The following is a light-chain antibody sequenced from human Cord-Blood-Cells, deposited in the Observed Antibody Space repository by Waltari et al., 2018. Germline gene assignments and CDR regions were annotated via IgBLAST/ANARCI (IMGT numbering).Light chain of an antibody. CDR1: SPAVGGSNY. J-gene: IGLJ3*02. Sequence: HSALNQPRSLSGSHGQSVTTPCPGNSPAVGGSNYASWYQQHPGKAPKLMIYDVSKRPSGVPDRFSGSKSGNTASLTISGLQAEDEADYYCCSYAGSYTWVFGGGTKLTVL. CDR2: DVS. V-gene: IGLV2-11*01. CDR3: CSYAGSYTWV.